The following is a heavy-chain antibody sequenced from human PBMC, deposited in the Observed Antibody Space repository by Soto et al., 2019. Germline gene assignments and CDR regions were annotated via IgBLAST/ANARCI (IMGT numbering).Heavy chain of an antibody. CDR1: GFTFSSYW. CDR3: VPLATLGYSVYVDY. J-gene: IGHJ4*02. Sequence: GGSLRLSCAASGFTFSSYWMHWVRQAPGKGLVWVSRINSDGSSTSYADSVKGRFTISRDNAKNTLYLQMNSPRAEDRAVYYCVPLATLGYSVYVDYWRQGTLVTVSS. CDR2: INSDGSST. D-gene: IGHD5-12*01. V-gene: IGHV3-74*01.